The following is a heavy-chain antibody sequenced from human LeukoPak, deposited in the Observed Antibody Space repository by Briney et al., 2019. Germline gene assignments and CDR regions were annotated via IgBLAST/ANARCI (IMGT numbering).Heavy chain of an antibody. V-gene: IGHV3-43*02. CDR1: GFTFDDYA. J-gene: IGHJ5*02. Sequence: GGSLRLSCAASGFTFDDYAMHWVRQAPGKGLEWVSLISGDGGSTYYADPVKGRFTISRDNAKNSLYLQMNSLRAEDTSVYYCARDTNGDGWFDPWGQGTLVTVSS. CDR2: ISGDGGST. CDR3: ARDTNGDGWFDP. D-gene: IGHD4-17*01.